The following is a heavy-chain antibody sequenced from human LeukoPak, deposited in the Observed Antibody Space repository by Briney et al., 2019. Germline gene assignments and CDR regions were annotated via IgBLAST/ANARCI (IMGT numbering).Heavy chain of an antibody. V-gene: IGHV1-69*05. CDR3: ASHVDTTMVRVYYYYYLDV. D-gene: IGHD5-18*01. J-gene: IGHJ6*03. CDR2: FISVFGTP. Sequence: TVSCKTSGRTFSNFAINWVRQAPGQGLEWMGGFISVFGTPNYAQKFQDRLTITTDESTSTVYMELSSLRPEDTAVYYCASHVDTTMVRVYYYYYLDVWGTGTTVIVSS. CDR1: GRTFSNFA.